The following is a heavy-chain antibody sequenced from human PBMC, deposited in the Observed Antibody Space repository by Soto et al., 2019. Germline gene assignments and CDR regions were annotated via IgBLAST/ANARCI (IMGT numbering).Heavy chain of an antibody. Sequence: EVQLVESGGGLFQQGGSLRLSCAASGVIFSSYWMHWVRQAPGKGLVWVSRINNDGSSTSYADSVKGRFTISRDNAKNTLYLQMNSLRAEDTAVYYCARLGEYSSGVGYDYWGQGTLVTVSS. D-gene: IGHD3-10*01. CDR1: GVIFSSYW. J-gene: IGHJ4*02. CDR2: INNDGSST. V-gene: IGHV3-74*01. CDR3: ARLGEYSSGVGYDY.